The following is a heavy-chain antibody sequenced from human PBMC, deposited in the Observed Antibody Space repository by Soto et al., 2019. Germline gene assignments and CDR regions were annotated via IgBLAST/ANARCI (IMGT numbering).Heavy chain of an antibody. D-gene: IGHD3-9*01. CDR3: ARDDYDILTGYYDY. Sequence: GWSLRLSCAASGFTFSSYWMSWVRQAPGKGLEWVANIKQDGSEKYYVDSVKGRFTISRDNAKNSLYLQMNSLRAEDTAVYYCARDDYDILTGYYDYWGQGNMVTVYS. J-gene: IGHJ4*02. V-gene: IGHV3-7*01. CDR1: GFTFSSYW. CDR2: IKQDGSEK.